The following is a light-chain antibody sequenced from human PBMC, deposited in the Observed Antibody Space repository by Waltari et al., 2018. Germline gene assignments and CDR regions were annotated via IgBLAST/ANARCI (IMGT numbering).Light chain of an antibody. CDR2: TAS. CDR3: QQYKSYPWT. Sequence: DIQMTQSPSTLSASVGDRVTVTCRASQSIGRWLAWYQQKPGKATKLLIYTASSLESGVPSRFSGSGSGTEVTLTISSLQPDDFATYYCQQYKSYPWTFGQGTKVEIK. J-gene: IGKJ1*01. CDR1: QSIGRW. V-gene: IGKV1-5*03.